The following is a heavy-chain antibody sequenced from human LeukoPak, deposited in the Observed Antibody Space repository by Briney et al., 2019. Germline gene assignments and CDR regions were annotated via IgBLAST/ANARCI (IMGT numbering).Heavy chain of an antibody. D-gene: IGHD5-12*01. CDR2: ISSSSDYI. V-gene: IGHV3-21*04. J-gene: IGHJ6*03. CDR3: AKGSRGYYYYYYMDV. CDR1: GFTFSSHS. Sequence: GGSLRLSCAASGFTFSSHSMNWVRQAPGKGLEWVSSISSSSDYIYYADSVKGRFTISRDNARNSLYLQMNSLRAEDMALYYCAKGSRGYYYYYYMDVWGKGTTVTVSS.